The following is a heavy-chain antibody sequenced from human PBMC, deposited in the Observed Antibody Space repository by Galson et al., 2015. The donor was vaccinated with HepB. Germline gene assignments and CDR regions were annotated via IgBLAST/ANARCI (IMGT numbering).Heavy chain of an antibody. D-gene: IGHD4-17*01. CDR2: IVVGSGNT. CDR1: RFTFTSSA. V-gene: IGHV1-58*01. J-gene: IGHJ4*02. Sequence: SVKVSCKASRFTFTSSAVQWVRQTRGQRLEWIGWIVVGSGNTNYAQKFQKRVTITRDMSTSTAYMELSSLRSEDTAVYYCAAGTTVTTRHWGQGTLGTVSS. CDR3: AAGTTVTTRH.